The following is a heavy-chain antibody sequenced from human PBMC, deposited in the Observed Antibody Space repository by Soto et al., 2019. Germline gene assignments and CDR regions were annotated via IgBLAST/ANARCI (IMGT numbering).Heavy chain of an antibody. CDR3: ARGRGKLWAV. Sequence: SSETLSLTCAVYGGSFSDYYWSWIRQTPGTGLEWIGEINHSGNSNYNPSLKSRVTISEDTSKNQFSLKLTSVTAADTAVYYCARGRGKLWAVGGQGTLVTVSS. D-gene: IGHD3-16*01. J-gene: IGHJ4*02. CDR2: INHSGNS. CDR1: GGSFSDYY. V-gene: IGHV4-34*01.